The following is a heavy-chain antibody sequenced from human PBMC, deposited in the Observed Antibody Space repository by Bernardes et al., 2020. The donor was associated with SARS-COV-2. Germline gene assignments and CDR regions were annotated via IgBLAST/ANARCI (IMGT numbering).Heavy chain of an antibody. Sequence: ASVKVSCKVSGYTLTELSMHWVRQAPGKGLEWMGGFDPEDGETIYAQKFQGRVTMTEDTSTDTAYMELSSLRSEDTAVNYCATGPVVVAATRWFDPWGQGTLVTVSS. CDR3: ATGPVVVAATRWFDP. D-gene: IGHD2-15*01. CDR2: FDPEDGET. V-gene: IGHV1-24*01. CDR1: GYTLTELS. J-gene: IGHJ5*02.